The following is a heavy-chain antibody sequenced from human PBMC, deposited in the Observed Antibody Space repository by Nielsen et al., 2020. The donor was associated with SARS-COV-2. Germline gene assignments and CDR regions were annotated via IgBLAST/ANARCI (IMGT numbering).Heavy chain of an antibody. Sequence: SCTASGFTFSNTWMTWVRQAPGKGLEWVGRIKSKTDGGTTDYAGPVKDRFSISRDDSRNTLYLQMNSLKTEDTAVYYCATRGNDYWGQGTLVTVSS. CDR1: GFTFSNTW. CDR3: ATRGNDY. D-gene: IGHD3-16*01. CDR2: IKSKTDGGTT. V-gene: IGHV3-15*05. J-gene: IGHJ4*02.